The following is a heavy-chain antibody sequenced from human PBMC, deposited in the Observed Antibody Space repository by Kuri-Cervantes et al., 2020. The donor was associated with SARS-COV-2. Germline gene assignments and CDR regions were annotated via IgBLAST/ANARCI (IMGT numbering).Heavy chain of an antibody. V-gene: IGHV1-2*04. D-gene: IGHD3-22*01. CDR3: ARSPPFRRLVVISQVVAFDI. Sequence: ASVKVSCKASGYTFTGYYMHWVRQAPGQGLEWMGWINPNSGGTNYAQKFQGWVTMTRDTSISTVYMELSRLRSDDTAVYYCARSPPFRRLVVISQVVAFDIWGQGTMVTVSS. J-gene: IGHJ3*02. CDR1: GYTFTGYY. CDR2: INPNSGGT.